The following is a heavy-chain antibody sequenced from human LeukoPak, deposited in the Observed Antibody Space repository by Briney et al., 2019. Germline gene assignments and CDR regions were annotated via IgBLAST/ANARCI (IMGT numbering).Heavy chain of an antibody. CDR1: GGSLSKFY. V-gene: IGHV4-59*01. D-gene: IGHD3-10*01. CDR3: ARGGFREFDS. J-gene: IGHJ4*02. CDR2: IYYSGST. Sequence: SETLSLTCTVSGGSLSKFYWSWIRRPPGKGLEWIGYIYYSGSTNYNPSLKSRVTISVDTSKNQFSLKLSSVTAADTAVYYCARGGFREFDSWGQGTLVIVSS.